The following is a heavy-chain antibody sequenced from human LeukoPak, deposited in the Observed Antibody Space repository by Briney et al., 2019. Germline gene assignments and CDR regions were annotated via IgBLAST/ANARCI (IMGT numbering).Heavy chain of an antibody. Sequence: PSQTLSLTCAVSGGSSRSGDYFWSWIRQPPGKGLEWIGHIHYSGNTYYNPSLKSRVSISVDTSKNQFSLKLSSVTAADTAVYYCARDYVGMSTIRDFGCWGQGTLVTVSS. CDR3: ARDYVGMSTIRDFGC. V-gene: IGHV4-30-4*01. CDR2: IHYSGNT. D-gene: IGHD5-24*01. J-gene: IGHJ4*02. CDR1: GGSSRSGDYF.